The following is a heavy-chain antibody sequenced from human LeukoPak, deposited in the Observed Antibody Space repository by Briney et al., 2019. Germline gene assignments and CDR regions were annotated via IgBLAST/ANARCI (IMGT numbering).Heavy chain of an antibody. CDR2: IYNSGST. J-gene: IGHJ5*02. CDR1: DYSIRSGGYS. D-gene: IGHD4-17*01. V-gene: IGHV4-30-2*01. CDR3: ARVSPSYGDYEAMTNWFDP. Sequence: SETLSLTCAVSDYSIRSGGYSWNWIRQPPGKGLEWIGYIYNSGSTNYNPSLKSRVTISVDMSKNQFSLKLTSVTAADTAVYYCARVSPSYGDYEAMTNWFDPWGQGTLVTVSS.